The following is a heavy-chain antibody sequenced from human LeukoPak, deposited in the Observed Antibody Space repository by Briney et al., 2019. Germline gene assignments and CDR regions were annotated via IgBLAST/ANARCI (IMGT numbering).Heavy chain of an antibody. V-gene: IGHV3-30*02. J-gene: IGHJ3*02. CDR3: ARDRGGSSWKGAFDI. CDR2: IRYDGSNK. CDR1: GFTFSSYG. Sequence: GGSLRLSCAASGFTFSSYGMHWVRQAPGKGLEWVAFIRYDGSNKYYADSVKGRITISRDNAKNSLYLQINSLRAEDTAVYYCARDRGGSSWKGAFDIWGQGTMVTVSS. D-gene: IGHD6-13*01.